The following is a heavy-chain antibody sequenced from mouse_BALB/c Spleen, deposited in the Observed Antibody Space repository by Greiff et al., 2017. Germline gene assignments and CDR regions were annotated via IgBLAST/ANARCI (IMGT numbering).Heavy chain of an antibody. CDR2: INPSNGGT. V-gene: IGHV1S81*02. J-gene: IGHJ3*01. CDR3: TRQGYGNYPSWFAY. Sequence: QVQLQQPGAELVKPGASVKLSCKASGYTFTSYYMYWVKQRPGQGLEWIGGINPSNGGTNFNEKFKSKATLTVDKSSSTAYMQLSSLTSEDSAVYYCTRQGYGNYPSWFAYWGQGTLVTVSA. CDR1: GYTFTSYY. D-gene: IGHD2-10*02.